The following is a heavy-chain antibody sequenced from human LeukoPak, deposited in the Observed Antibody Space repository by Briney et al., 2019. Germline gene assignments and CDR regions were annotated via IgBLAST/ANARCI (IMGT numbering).Heavy chain of an antibody. D-gene: IGHD5-12*01. CDR3: ARVGFSSYDS. CDR2: ITGDGSTP. CDR1: GFVFSNYA. V-gene: IGHV3-64*01. Sequence: GGSLRLSCATSGFVFSNYAMNWVRQAPGKGLEYVSAITGDGSTPYYANSVKGRFTISRDNSRNTLYLQMGSLRSEDMAVYYCARVGFSSYDSWGQGTLVTVSS. J-gene: IGHJ5*02.